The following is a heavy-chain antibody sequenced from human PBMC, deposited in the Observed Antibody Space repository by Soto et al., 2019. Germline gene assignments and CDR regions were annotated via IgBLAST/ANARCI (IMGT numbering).Heavy chain of an antibody. CDR1: GCAFSGYS. CDR3: ARTAVVVVIPYNWFDN. V-gene: IGHV1-69*06. CDR2: IIPICGTA. Sequence: SVKGSGRASGCAFSGYSISWVRQAPGQGLEWMGGIIPICGTANYAQKFQGRVTITADKSASTAYMELSSRRSEDTAGYYCARTAVVVVIPYNWFDNWGQGTLVTVSS. D-gene: IGHD3-22*01. J-gene: IGHJ5*02.